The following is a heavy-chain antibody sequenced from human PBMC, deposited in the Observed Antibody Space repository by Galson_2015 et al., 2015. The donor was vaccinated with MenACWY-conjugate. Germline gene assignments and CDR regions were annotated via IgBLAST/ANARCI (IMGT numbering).Heavy chain of an antibody. CDR3: AGDWVTGNDY. CDR2: INGDGSST. J-gene: IGHJ4*02. Sequence: SLRLSCAASGFTFSSYWMHWVRQAPGKGLVWVSRINGDGSSTSYADSVKGRFTISRDNAKNTLYLQMNSLRAEDTAVYYCAGDWVTGNDYWGQGTLVTVSS. V-gene: IGHV3-74*01. CDR1: GFTFSSYW. D-gene: IGHD1-20*01.